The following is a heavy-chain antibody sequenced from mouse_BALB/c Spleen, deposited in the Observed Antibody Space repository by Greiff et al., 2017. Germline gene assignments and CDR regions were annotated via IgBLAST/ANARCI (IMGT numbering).Heavy chain of an antibody. D-gene: IGHD2-14*01. CDR1: GFTFSSYA. Sequence: EVKLVESGGGLVKPGGSLKLSCAASGFTFSSYAMSWVRQTPEKRLEWVASISSGGSTYYPDSVKGRFTISRDNARNILYLQMSSLKSEDTAMYYCARGGVPGFAYWGQGTLVTVSA. CDR2: ISSGGST. CDR3: ARGGVPGFAY. V-gene: IGHV5-6-5*01. J-gene: IGHJ3*01.